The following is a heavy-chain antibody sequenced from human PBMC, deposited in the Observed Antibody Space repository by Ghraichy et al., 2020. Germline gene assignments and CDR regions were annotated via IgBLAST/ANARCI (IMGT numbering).Heavy chain of an antibody. CDR3: ARDPLFGGAY. CDR1: GFTFSAYW. Sequence: GESLNISCAASGFTFSAYWMHWVRQAPGKGLVWVSRISSDGTTISYADSVKGRFTISRDNAKNTLYLQMNNLRADDTAVYYCARDPLFGGAYWGQGTLVTFSS. CDR2: ISSDGTTI. D-gene: IGHD2-21*01. J-gene: IGHJ4*02. V-gene: IGHV3-74*01.